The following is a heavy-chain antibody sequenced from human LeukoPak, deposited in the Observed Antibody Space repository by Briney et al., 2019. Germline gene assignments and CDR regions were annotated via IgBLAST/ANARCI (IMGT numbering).Heavy chain of an antibody. J-gene: IGHJ4*02. CDR3: ARHTRYYYYGSVYFDY. Sequence: SETLSLTCAVYGGSFSGYYWSWIRQPPGKGLEWIGEINHSGSTNYNPSLKSRVTISVDTSKNQFSLKLSSVTAADTAVYYCARHTRYYYYGSVYFDYWGQGTLVTVSS. V-gene: IGHV4-34*01. CDR1: GGSFSGYY. CDR2: INHSGST. D-gene: IGHD3-10*01.